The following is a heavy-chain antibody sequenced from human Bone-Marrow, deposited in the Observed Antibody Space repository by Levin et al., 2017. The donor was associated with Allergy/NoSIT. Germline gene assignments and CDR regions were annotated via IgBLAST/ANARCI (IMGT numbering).Heavy chain of an antibody. J-gene: IGHJ4*02. V-gene: IGHV3-53*01. D-gene: IGHD3-10*01. CDR3: VKRTGQLFTY. CDR1: GLTVSSNY. CDR2: IYTGGSA. Sequence: GGSLRLSCVASGLTVSSNYMGWVRQGPGKGLQWVSAIYTGGSAYYADFGKGRFTISRDNSRNTLHLQMNRLRVEDTAVYYCVKRTGQLFTYWGQGTLVTVSS.